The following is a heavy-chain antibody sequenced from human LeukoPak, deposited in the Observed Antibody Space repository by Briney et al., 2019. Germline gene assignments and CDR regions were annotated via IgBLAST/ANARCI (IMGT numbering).Heavy chain of an antibody. D-gene: IGHD5-24*01. V-gene: IGHV1-69*13. CDR3: ARVSWRWLQFSGDY. CDR2: IIPIFGTA. CDR1: GGTFSSYA. J-gene: IGHJ4*02. Sequence: GASVKVSCKASGGTFSSYAISWVRQAPGQGLEWMGGIIPIFGTANYAQKFQGRVTITADESTSTAYMELSSLRSEDTAVYYCARVSWRWLQFSGDYWGQGTLVTVSS.